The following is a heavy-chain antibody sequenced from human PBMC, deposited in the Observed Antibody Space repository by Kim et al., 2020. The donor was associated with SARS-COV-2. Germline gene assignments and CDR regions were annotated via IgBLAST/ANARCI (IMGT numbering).Heavy chain of an antibody. V-gene: IGHV1-24*01. J-gene: IGHJ6*02. Sequence: ASVKVSCKVSGYTLTELSMHWVRQAPGKGLEWMGGFDPEDGETIYAQKFQGRVTMTEDTSTDTAYMELSSLRSEDTAVYYCATTGGDPRSDYYYGMDVWGQGTTVTVSS. CDR1: GYTLTELS. CDR2: FDPEDGET. D-gene: IGHD4-17*01. CDR3: ATTGGDPRSDYYYGMDV.